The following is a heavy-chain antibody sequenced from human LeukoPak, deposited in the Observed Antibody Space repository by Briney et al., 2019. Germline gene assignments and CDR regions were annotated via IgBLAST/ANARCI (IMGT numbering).Heavy chain of an antibody. D-gene: IGHD2-2*02. J-gene: IGHJ6*03. CDR2: IYHSGNT. CDR1: DYSISSDYY. CDR3: ARDIVRCSSTSCYSYYSYYMDV. Sequence: SETLSLTCTVSDYSISSDYYWGWIRQPPGRGLEWIGSIYHSGNTYYNPSLKSRVTISVDTSKNQFSLKLSPVTAADTAVYYCARDIVRCSSTSCYSYYSYYMDVWGKGTTVTVSS. V-gene: IGHV4-38-2*02.